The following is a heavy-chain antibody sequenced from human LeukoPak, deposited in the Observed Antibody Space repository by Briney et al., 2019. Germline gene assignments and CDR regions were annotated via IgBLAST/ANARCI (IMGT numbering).Heavy chain of an antibody. Sequence: PGGSLRLSCAASGFTFSDYYMSWIRQAPGKGLEWVSYISSSGSTIYYADSVKGRFTISRDNAKNSLYLQMNSLRAEDTAVYYCARDILGYCSSTSCYTPFDYWGQGTLVTVSS. V-gene: IGHV3-11*04. CDR1: GFTFSDYY. D-gene: IGHD2-2*02. CDR3: ARDILGYCSSTSCYTPFDY. J-gene: IGHJ4*02. CDR2: ISSSGSTI.